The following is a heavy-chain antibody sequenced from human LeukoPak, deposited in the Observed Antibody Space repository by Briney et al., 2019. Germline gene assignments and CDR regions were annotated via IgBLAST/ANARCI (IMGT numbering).Heavy chain of an antibody. CDR2: ISSSSSYI. V-gene: IGHV3-21*01. CDR1: GFTFSSYS. J-gene: IGHJ4*02. CDR3: ARDRGYSYEFDY. Sequence: PAGSLRLSCAASGFTFSSYSMNWVRQAPGKGLEWVSSISSSSSYIYYADSVKGRFTISRDNAKNSLYLQMNSLRAEDTAVYYCARDRGYSYEFDYWGQGTLVTVS. D-gene: IGHD5-18*01.